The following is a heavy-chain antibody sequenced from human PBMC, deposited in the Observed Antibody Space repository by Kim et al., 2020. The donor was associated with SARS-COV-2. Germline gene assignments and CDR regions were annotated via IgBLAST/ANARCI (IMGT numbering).Heavy chain of an antibody. V-gene: IGHV3-53*01. CDR2: IYSGGST. J-gene: IGHJ4*02. CDR1: GFTVSSNY. Sequence: GGSLRLSCAASGFTVSSNYMSWVRQAPGKGLEWVSVIYSGGSTYYADSVKGRFTISRDNSENTLYLQMNSLRAEDTAVYYCARERVYGAAGPFDYWGQGTLVTVSS. CDR3: ARERVYGAAGPFDY. D-gene: IGHD6-13*01.